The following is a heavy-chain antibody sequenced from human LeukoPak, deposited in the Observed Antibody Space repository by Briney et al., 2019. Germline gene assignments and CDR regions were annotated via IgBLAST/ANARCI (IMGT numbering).Heavy chain of an antibody. J-gene: IGHJ4*02. CDR1: GYTFTSYD. V-gene: IGHV1-8*01. D-gene: IGHD5-12*01. CDR2: MNPNSGNT. CDR3: LGLSGYDDVDY. Sequence: ASVTVSCTASGYTFTSYDINWVRQATGQGLEWMGWMNPNSGNTGYAQKFQGRVTMTRNTSISTAYMELSSLRSEDTAVYYCLGLSGYDDVDYWGQGTLVTVSS.